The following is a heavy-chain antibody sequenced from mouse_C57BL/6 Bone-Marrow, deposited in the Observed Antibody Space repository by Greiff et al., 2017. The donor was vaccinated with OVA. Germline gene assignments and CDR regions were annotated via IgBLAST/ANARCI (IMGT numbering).Heavy chain of an antibody. CDR3: ARLDYVAY. J-gene: IGHJ3*01. CDR1: GYTFTDYN. D-gene: IGHD2-4*01. Sequence: VQLKESGPELVKPGASVKIPCKASGYTFTDYNMDWVKQSHGKSLEWIGDINPNNGGTIYNQKFKGKATLTVDKSSSTAYMELRSLTSEDTAVYYCARLDYVAYWGQGTLVTVSA. V-gene: IGHV1-18*01. CDR2: INPNNGGT.